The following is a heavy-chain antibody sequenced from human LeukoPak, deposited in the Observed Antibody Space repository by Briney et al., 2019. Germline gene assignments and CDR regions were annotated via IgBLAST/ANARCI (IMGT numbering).Heavy chain of an antibody. CDR2: ISGSGGNV. D-gene: IGHD3-10*01. CDR1: GFTFSSYG. V-gene: IGHV3-23*01. CDR3: ARDIRNYYDSGAYGWFDP. J-gene: IGHJ5*02. Sequence: GGSLRLSCAASGFTFSSYGMSGVRQAPGKGLEWVSSISGSGGNVYYAGSVRGRFTISRDNSKNTVYLQMNRLRAEDTATYYCARDIRNYYDSGAYGWFDPWGQGTLVPVSS.